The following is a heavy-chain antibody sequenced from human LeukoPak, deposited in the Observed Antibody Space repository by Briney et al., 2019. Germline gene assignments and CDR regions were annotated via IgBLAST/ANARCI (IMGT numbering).Heavy chain of an antibody. CDR1: GGSFRSST. Sequence: SVRVSCKVSGGSFRSSTFAWVRQAPGRGLEWMGGTIPIFGAPNYALEFQGRATITTDESTSTVYMELSSLTSEDTAIYYCARGPLHVALSSGSLKWLDPWGQGSLVTVSS. CDR3: ARGPLHVALSSGSLKWLDP. D-gene: IGHD5-12*01. J-gene: IGHJ5*02. CDR2: TIPIFGAP. V-gene: IGHV1-69*05.